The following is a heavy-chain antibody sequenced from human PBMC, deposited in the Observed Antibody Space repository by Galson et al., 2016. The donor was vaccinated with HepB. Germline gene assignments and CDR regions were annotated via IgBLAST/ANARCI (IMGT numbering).Heavy chain of an antibody. D-gene: IGHD2-2*01. CDR2: INQDGSQK. Sequence: SLRLSCAASGFTFSSSWMTWVRQSPGKGLEWVANINQDGSQKKFVDAVKGRFTISRDNAENSLYLQMSSLRAEDTAVYYCARDPEYGAFGYWGQGTLVTVSS. CDR1: GFTFSSSW. CDR3: ARDPEYGAFGY. J-gene: IGHJ4*02. V-gene: IGHV3-7*03.